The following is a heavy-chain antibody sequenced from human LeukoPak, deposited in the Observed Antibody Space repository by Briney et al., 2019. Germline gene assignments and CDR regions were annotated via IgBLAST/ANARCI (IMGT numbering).Heavy chain of an antibody. CDR1: GGSISDYS. Sequence: SETLSLTCTVSGGSISDYSWSWIRQPPGKGLEWIGNIYYSGSANHNPSLKSRVTISRDTSKNQFSLKLTSVTTADTAVYYCARAGGVKTAALDLGYWGQGTLVTVPS. J-gene: IGHJ4*02. CDR2: IYYSGSA. V-gene: IGHV4-59*01. D-gene: IGHD6-25*01. CDR3: ARAGGVKTAALDLGY.